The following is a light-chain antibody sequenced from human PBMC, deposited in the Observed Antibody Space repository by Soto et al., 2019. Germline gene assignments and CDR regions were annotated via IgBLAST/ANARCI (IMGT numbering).Light chain of an antibody. CDR2: EAS. J-gene: IGKJ1*01. Sequence: SKAGMSVSRERRDTSFCAASQSIRTNLAWYRHKPGQAPSLLIYEASTRATGIPARFSGSGSGTEFTLTIGSLQSEEFAVSVCQQYSNCPPVTFGQGTKVDIK. CDR1: QSIRTN. CDR3: QQYSNCPPVT. V-gene: IGKV3-15*01.